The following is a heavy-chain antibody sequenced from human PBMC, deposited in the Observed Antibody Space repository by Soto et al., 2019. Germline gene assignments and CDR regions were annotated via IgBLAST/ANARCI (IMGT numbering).Heavy chain of an antibody. V-gene: IGHV1-46*04. CDR3: ASAAREYYYYGMDV. J-gene: IGHJ6*02. CDR1: GYTFFTYY. CDR2: INPSGGST. Sequence: SARVSCNASGYTFFTYYMHCVLQDPGQGLEWMGIINPSGGSTYYADTVKGRFTICRDNSKNTLYLQMNSLRAEDTAVYYCASAAREYYYYGMDVWGQGTTVTVSS.